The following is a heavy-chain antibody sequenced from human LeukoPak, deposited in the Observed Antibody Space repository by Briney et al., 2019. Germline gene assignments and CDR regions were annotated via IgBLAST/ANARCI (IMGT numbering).Heavy chain of an antibody. CDR1: GFIFSTNW. V-gene: IGHV3-7*01. D-gene: IGHD6-19*01. Sequence: GGSLRLSCAASGFIFSTNWMSWFRQAPGKGLEWVAHIRPDGSETYYVDSVKGRFTISRDNAKNSLYLQMYSLRADDTAVYYCATAVSVAGDSWGQGTLVTVSS. J-gene: IGHJ5*01. CDR3: ATAVSVAGDS. CDR2: IRPDGSET.